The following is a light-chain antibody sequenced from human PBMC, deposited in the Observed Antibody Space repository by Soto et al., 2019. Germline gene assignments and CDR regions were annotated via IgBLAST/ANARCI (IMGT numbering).Light chain of an antibody. CDR1: QGIDSS. CDR3: QQLHDYPTT. Sequence: ILFTQSPSSLSSSVLERFTITCRASQGIDSSFAWYQQKPGKAPKLLIYAASSLQSGVPSRFSGSGSGTDFTLTISSLQPEDFATYYCQQLHDYPTTFGQGTRLEIK. CDR2: AAS. V-gene: IGKV1-9*01. J-gene: IGKJ5*01.